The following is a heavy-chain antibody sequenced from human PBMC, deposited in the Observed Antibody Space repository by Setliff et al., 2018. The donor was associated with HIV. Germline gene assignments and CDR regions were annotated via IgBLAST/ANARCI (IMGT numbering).Heavy chain of an antibody. D-gene: IGHD1-26*01. J-gene: IGHJ4*02. Sequence: GSLRLSCAASGFTFSTYRMNWVRQAPGKGLEWVSSISSSSSYIYYADSLKGRFTISRDNAKNSLYLQMNSLRAEDTAVYYCASWEPGVTDFDYWGQGTLVTVSS. CDR2: ISSSSSYI. CDR3: ASWEPGVTDFDY. V-gene: IGHV3-21*01. CDR1: GFTFSTYR.